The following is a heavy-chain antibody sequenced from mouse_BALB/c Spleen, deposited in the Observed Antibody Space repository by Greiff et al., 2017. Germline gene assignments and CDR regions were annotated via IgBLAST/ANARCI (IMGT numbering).Heavy chain of an antibody. Sequence: EVKLQESGGGLVQPGGSMKLSCVASGFTFSSYWMSWVRQSPEKGVEWVAEIRLKSDNYATHYAESVKGKFTISRDDSKSRLYLQMNSLRAEDTGIYYCTLVLLRNYYAMDYWGQGTSVTVSS. D-gene: IGHD1-1*01. V-gene: IGHV6-6*02. CDR1: GFTFSSYW. J-gene: IGHJ4*01. CDR2: IRLKSDNYAT. CDR3: TLVLLRNYYAMDY.